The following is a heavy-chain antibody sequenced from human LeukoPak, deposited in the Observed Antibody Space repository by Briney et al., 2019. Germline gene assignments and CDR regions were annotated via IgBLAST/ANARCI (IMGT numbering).Heavy chain of an antibody. V-gene: IGHV3-48*01. D-gene: IGHD2-8*02. Sequence: GGSLRLSCAASGFTFSSYSMNWVRQAPGKGLEWVSYISSSSSTIYYADSVKGRFTISRDNSKNTLYLQMNSLRAEDTAVYYCAKAEPGAGDYWGQGTLVTVSS. CDR1: GFTFSSYS. J-gene: IGHJ4*02. CDR2: ISSSSSTI. CDR3: AKAEPGAGDY.